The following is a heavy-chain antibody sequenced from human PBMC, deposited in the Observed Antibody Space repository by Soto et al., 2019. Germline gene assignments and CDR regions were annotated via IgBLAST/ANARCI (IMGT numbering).Heavy chain of an antibody. V-gene: IGHV1-46*01. CDR3: ARDHSIASSAAWWLDP. J-gene: IGHJ5*02. CDR2: INPSGDIT. Sequence: ASVKVSCKASGYTFTSNWIHWARRAPGQGLEWMGVINPSGDITKYAPKFQSRVTMTTDTSTSTIYMDLSSLTSEGTAVYYCARDHSIASSAAWWLDPWGQGTLVTVAS. D-gene: IGHD6-13*01. CDR1: GYTFTSNW.